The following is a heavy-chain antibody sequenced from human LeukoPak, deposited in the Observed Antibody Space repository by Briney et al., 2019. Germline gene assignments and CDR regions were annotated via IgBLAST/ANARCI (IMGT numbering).Heavy chain of an antibody. CDR2: ISTSGTTT. J-gene: IGHJ5*02. CDR3: ASAYYDFWSGP. Sequence: GGSLRLSCAASGFTFSDYYMSWIRQAPGKGLEWVSYISTSGTTTYYGDSVKGRFTISRDNAKNSLYLQMNSLRAEDTAVYYCASAYYDFWSGPWGQGTLVTVSS. CDR1: GFTFSDYY. D-gene: IGHD3-3*01. V-gene: IGHV3-11*04.